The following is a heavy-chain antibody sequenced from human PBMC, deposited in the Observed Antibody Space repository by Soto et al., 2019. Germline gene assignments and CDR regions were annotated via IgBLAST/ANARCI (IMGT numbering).Heavy chain of an antibody. D-gene: IGHD3-22*01. CDR2: IYSGGST. CDR1: GFTVSSNY. V-gene: IGHV3-53*02. J-gene: IGHJ3*02. CDR3: AREGGDYYDSSGYYYGAGAFDI. Sequence: EVQLVETGGGLIQPGGSLRLSCAASGFTVSSNYMSWVRQAPGKGLEWVSVIYSGGSTYYAGSVKGRFTISRDNSKNTLYLQMNSLRAEDRAVYYCAREGGDYYDSSGYYYGAGAFDIWGQGTMVTVSS.